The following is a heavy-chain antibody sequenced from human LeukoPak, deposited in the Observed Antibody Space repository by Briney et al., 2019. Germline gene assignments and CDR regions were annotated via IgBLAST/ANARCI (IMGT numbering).Heavy chain of an antibody. CDR2: ISYDGSNK. J-gene: IGHJ3*02. CDR1: GFTFSSYA. V-gene: IGHV3-30*04. CDR3: ARESGWADAFDI. D-gene: IGHD6-19*01. Sequence: PGGSLRLSCAASGFTFSSYAMHWVRQAPGKGLEWVAVISYDGSNKYYADSVKGRFTISRDNSKNTLYLQMNSLRAEDTAVYYCARESGWADAFDIWGQGTMVTVSS.